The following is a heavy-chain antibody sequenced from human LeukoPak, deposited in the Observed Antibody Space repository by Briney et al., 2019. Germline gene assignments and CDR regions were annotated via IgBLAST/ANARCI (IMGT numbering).Heavy chain of an antibody. V-gene: IGHV1-2*02. CDR2: INPNNGGT. CDR3: ARDPRDTGGSYDS. CDR1: GYTFTGYY. J-gene: IGHJ5*01. D-gene: IGHD2-8*02. Sequence: ASVKVSCKASGYTFTGYYIHWVRQAPGQGLEWMGWINPNNGGTSYAQNFQGRLTMTRDTSISTAYMEVSSLKSDDTAVYYCARDPRDTGGSYDSWGQGTLLTVSS.